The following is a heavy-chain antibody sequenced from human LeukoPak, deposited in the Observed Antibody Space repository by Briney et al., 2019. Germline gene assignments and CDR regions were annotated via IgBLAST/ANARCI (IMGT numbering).Heavy chain of an antibody. Sequence: GGSLRLSCAASRSTFSSYGMHWVRQAPGKGLEWVSYISSSSTTIFYADSVKGRFTISRDNAKNSLYLQMNSLRAEDTAVYYCAELGITMIGGVWGKGTTVTISS. V-gene: IGHV3-48*04. CDR1: RSTFSSYG. D-gene: IGHD3-10*02. CDR2: ISSSSTTI. CDR3: AELGITMIGGV. J-gene: IGHJ6*04.